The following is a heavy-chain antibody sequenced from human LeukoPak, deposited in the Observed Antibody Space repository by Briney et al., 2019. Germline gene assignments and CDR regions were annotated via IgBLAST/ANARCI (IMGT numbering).Heavy chain of an antibody. V-gene: IGHV1-18*01. CDR1: GYTFTSYG. CDR3: ARRGGYSYRLDY. Sequence: ASVKVSCKASGYTFTSYGISWVRQAPGQGLEWMGWISTYNGNTNYAQKFQGRVTMTRDTSISTAYMELSGLRSDDTAVYYCARRGGYSYRLDYWGQGTLVTVSS. J-gene: IGHJ4*02. CDR2: ISTYNGNT. D-gene: IGHD5-18*01.